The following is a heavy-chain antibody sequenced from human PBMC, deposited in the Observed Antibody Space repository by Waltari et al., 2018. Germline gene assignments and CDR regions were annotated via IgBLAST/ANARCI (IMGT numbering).Heavy chain of an antibody. CDR2: ISSDGTIT. CDR1: VFPFGIHW. CDR3: AKECVDTAIWDY. D-gene: IGHD5-18*01. V-gene: IGHV3-74*01. J-gene: IGHJ4*02. Sequence: EVQLVAYGGGLVQPGGSLRFSCAASVFPFGIHWMHWVRQVPGKGLVWVSRISSDGTITAYAESVKGRFTISRDNAENTLYLHMGSLRAEDTAIYDCAKECVDTAIWDYWSQGSLVTVSS.